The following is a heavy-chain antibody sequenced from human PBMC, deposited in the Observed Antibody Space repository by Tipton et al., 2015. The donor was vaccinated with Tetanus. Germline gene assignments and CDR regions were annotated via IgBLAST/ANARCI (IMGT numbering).Heavy chain of an antibody. CDR3: ARHLYGYWFDP. J-gene: IGHJ5*02. CDR2: IYFEGST. V-gene: IGHV4-39*02. Sequence: TLSLTCTVSGASISDKKYYWGWILQSPVKVLEWIASIYFEGSTYYSPSLRSRLTIDVDTSHNLFSLKLTSVTAADTAVYFCARHLYGYWFDPWGQGALVTVSS. CDR1: GASISDKKYY. D-gene: IGHD5-24*01.